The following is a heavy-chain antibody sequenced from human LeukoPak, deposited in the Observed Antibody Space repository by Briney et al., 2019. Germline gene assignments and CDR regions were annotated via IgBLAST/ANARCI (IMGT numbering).Heavy chain of an antibody. CDR1: GYPFSSYS. J-gene: IGHJ4*02. CDR2: ISGGGDSI. CDR3: AKDRARGGATNFDY. V-gene: IGHV3-23*01. Sequence: GGSLRLSCVASGYPFSSYSMNWIRQAPGRGLEWVSAISGGGDSIYYADSVKGRFTISRDNSKNTLYLQMNSLRAEDTAVYYCAKDRARGGATNFDYWGQGTLVTVSS. D-gene: IGHD1-26*01.